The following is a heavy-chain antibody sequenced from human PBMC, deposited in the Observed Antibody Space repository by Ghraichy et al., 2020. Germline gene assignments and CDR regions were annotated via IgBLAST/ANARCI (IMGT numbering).Heavy chain of an antibody. CDR2: ITDGSTST. Sequence: GESLNISCAASGITFSTHSMDWVRQAPGKGLEWVSSITDGSTSTYYADSVKGRFTISRDNAKNSLYLQMNSLRAEDTAVYYCARLSASGWYFDYWGQGTLVTVSS. CDR3: ARLSASGWYFDY. D-gene: IGHD6-19*01. J-gene: IGHJ4*02. CDR1: GITFSTHS. V-gene: IGHV3-21*01.